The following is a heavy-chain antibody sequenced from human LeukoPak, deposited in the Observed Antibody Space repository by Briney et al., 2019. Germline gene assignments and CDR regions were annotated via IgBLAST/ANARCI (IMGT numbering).Heavy chain of an antibody. D-gene: IGHD5-24*01. CDR3: ASLLGGEQRW. CDR2: ISSSSSTI. J-gene: IGHJ4*02. Sequence: GGSLRLSCAASGFTFSSYSMNWVRQAPGKGLEWVSYISSSSSTIYYADSVKGRFTISRDNSKNTLYLQMNSLRAEDTAVYYCASLLGGEQRWWGQGTLVTVSS. V-gene: IGHV3-48*01. CDR1: GFTFSSYS.